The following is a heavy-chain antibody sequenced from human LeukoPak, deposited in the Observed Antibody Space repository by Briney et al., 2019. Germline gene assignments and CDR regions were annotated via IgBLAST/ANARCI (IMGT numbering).Heavy chain of an antibody. CDR1: GFSFSNYA. D-gene: IGHD6-6*01. V-gene: IGHV3-23*01. J-gene: IGHJ4*02. Sequence: GGSLRLSCAASGFSFSNYAMTWVRQAPGKGLEWVSIINGAGGATYYADSVKGRFAISRDNSKNTLYLLINSLRAEDTAVYYCARAPGSLVSIAARSYYFDYWGQGSLVTVSS. CDR3: ARAPGSLVSIAARSYYFDY. CDR2: INGAGGAT.